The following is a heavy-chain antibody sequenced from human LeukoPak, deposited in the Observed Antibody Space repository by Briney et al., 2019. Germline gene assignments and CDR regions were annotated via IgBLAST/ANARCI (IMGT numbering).Heavy chain of an antibody. CDR2: ISGDGINT. Sequence: GGSLRLSCSASGFTFSNYDMHWVRQAPGKGLEYVSAISGDGINTHNADSVKGRFTISRDNSKNTMYLQMSSLRAKDTAVYYCVTGVRGVVDYWGQGTLVTVSS. CDR3: VTGVRGVVDY. V-gene: IGHV3-64D*06. D-gene: IGHD3-10*01. J-gene: IGHJ4*02. CDR1: GFTFSNYD.